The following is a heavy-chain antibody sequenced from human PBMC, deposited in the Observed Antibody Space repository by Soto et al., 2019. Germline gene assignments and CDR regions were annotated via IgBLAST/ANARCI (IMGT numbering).Heavy chain of an antibody. CDR2: ISGSGGST. J-gene: IGHJ4*02. V-gene: IGHV3-23*01. CDR1: GFTFSSYA. CDR3: AKDLEAGVGATTIDS. D-gene: IGHD1-26*01. Sequence: EVQLLESGGGLVQPGGSLRLSCAASGFTFSSYAMSWVRQAPGKGLERVSAISGSGGSTYYADSVKGRFTISRDNSKNTLYLQMNSLRAEDTAVYYCAKDLEAGVGATTIDSCGQGTLVTVSS.